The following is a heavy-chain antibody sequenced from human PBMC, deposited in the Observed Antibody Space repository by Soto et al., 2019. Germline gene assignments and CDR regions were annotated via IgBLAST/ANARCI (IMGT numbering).Heavy chain of an antibody. V-gene: IGHV1-46*01. CDR1: GYIFTAYS. Sequence: ASVKVSCKTSGYIFTAYSMHWVRQAPGQGLEWMGVVNPSGGSAHYAQSFEGRVTLTRDTSTSTFYMELSSLRSEDTAVYYCAREENCRGGTCYSEYFHHWGQATLVTVSS. J-gene: IGHJ1*01. CDR2: VNPSGGSA. CDR3: AREENCRGGTCYSEYFHH. D-gene: IGHD2-15*01.